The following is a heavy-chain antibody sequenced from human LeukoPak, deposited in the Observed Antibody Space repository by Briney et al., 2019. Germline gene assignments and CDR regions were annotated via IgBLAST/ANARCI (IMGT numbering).Heavy chain of an antibody. Sequence: PGGSLRLSCAASGFTFRTFWMSWVRQAPGKGLEWVGHIQSKTEGETTDYAAPVKGRFTISRDDSKNTLYLQMNSLKTEDTAVYFCTANSSGRFEPNDYWGQGTLVTVSS. V-gene: IGHV3-15*01. CDR3: TANSSGRFEPNDY. J-gene: IGHJ4*02. D-gene: IGHD6-19*01. CDR2: IQSKTEGETT. CDR1: GFTFRTFW.